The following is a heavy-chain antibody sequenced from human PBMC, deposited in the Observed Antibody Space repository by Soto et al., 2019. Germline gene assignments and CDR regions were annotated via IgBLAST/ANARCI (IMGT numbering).Heavy chain of an antibody. CDR1: GGSISSGGYY. CDR3: ARVRGRYCSGGSCYDAFDI. Sequence: PSETLSLTCTVSGGSISSGGYYWSWIRQHPGKGLEWIGYIYYSGSTYYNPSLKSRVTISVDTSKNQFSLKLSSVTAADTAVYYCARVRGRYCSGGSCYDAFDIWGQGTMVTVSS. D-gene: IGHD2-15*01. V-gene: IGHV4-31*03. CDR2: IYYSGST. J-gene: IGHJ3*02.